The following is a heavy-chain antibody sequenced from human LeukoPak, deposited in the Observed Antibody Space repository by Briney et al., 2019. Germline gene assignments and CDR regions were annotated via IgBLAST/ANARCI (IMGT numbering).Heavy chain of an antibody. CDR2: IWYDGSNK. J-gene: IGHJ4*02. CDR3: AKFSAMVRPDDY. Sequence: PGGSLRLSCAASGFTFSSYGMHWVRQAPGKGLEWVAVIWYDGSNKYYADSVKGRFTISRDNSKNTLYLQMNSLRAKDTAVYYCAKFSAMVRPDDYWGQGTLVTVSS. V-gene: IGHV3-33*06. D-gene: IGHD3-10*01. CDR1: GFTFSSYG.